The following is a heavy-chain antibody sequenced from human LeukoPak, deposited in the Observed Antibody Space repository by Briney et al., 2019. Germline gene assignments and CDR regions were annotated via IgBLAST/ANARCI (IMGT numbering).Heavy chain of an antibody. CDR2: ISSSGSTI. D-gene: IGHD3-10*01. V-gene: IGHV3-48*03. J-gene: IGHJ4*02. CDR3: ARGAWEYYYGSGSYYYFDY. CDR1: GFTFSSYE. Sequence: GGSLRLSCAASGFTFSSYEMNWVRQAPGKGLEWVSYISSSGSTIYYADSVKGRFTISRDNAKNSLYLQMNSLRAEDTAVYYCARGAWEYYYGSGSYYYFDYWGQGTLVTVSS.